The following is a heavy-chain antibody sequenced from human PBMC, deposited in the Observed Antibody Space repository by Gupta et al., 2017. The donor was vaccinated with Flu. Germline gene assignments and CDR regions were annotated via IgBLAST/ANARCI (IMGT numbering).Heavy chain of an antibody. Sequence: DDYAMHWVRQAPGKGLEWVSGISWNSGTIGYADSVKGRFTISRDNAKNSLYLQMNSLRPEDTALYYCATDSLLTGTTSWGQGTLVTVSS. V-gene: IGHV3-9*01. J-gene: IGHJ4*02. CDR2: ISWNSGTI. CDR3: ATDSLLTGTTS. D-gene: IGHD1-7*01. CDR1: DDYA.